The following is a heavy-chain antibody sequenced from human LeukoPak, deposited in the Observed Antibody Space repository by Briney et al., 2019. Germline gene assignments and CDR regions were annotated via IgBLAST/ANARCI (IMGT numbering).Heavy chain of an antibody. V-gene: IGHV3-74*01. Sequence: QPGGSLRLSCAASGFTFSGFWMHWVRQAPGKGLVWVSCISFDGSDATYADSVKGRFTISRDNAKNTLHLQMNSLRAEDTAVYYCVRDFGSSDFYFDYWGQGTLVTVSS. CDR2: ISFDGSDA. CDR3: VRDFGSSDFYFDY. CDR1: GFTFSGFW. D-gene: IGHD1-26*01. J-gene: IGHJ4*02.